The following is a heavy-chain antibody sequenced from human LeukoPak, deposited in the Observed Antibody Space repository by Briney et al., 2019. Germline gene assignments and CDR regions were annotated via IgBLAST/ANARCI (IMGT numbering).Heavy chain of an antibody. CDR3: AREALDGCWSGTSCLSGRAFDI. CDR1: GYTSTGYY. J-gene: IGHJ3*02. Sequence: ASVKVSCMPSGYTSTGYYMHWVRPAPGEGIEWVGWINPNSGGTNYAQKIQGRVTTTRDTSISTAYMEFSRLRSDDTAGYCCAREALDGCWSGTSCLSGRAFDIWGQGTMVTVSS. V-gene: IGHV1-2*02. CDR2: INPNSGGT. D-gene: IGHD2-2*03.